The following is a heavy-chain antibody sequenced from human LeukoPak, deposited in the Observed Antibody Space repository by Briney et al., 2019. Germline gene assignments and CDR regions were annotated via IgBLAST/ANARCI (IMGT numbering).Heavy chain of an antibody. CDR3: AKGTDYYDSSGYVDY. D-gene: IGHD3-22*01. V-gene: IGHV3-23*01. J-gene: IGHJ4*02. CDR1: GFTFSSYA. Sequence: GGSLRLSCAASGFTFSSYAMSWVRQAPGKGLEWVSAISGSGGSTYYADSVKGRFIISRDNSKNTLYLRMNSLRAEDTAVYYCAKGTDYYDSSGYVDYWGQGTLVTVSS. CDR2: ISGSGGST.